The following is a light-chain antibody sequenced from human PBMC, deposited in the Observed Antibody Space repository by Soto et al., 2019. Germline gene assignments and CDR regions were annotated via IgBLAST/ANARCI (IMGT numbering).Light chain of an antibody. CDR2: DAS. V-gene: IGKV3-11*01. CDR3: QQRGSWPDT. J-gene: IGKJ2*01. CDR1: QSVSSY. Sequence: EIVLTQSPATLSLSPGERVTLSCRASQSVSSYLAWFQHKPGQAPRLLIYDASNRATGVPPRFSGSGSGTDFTLTISSLEPEDFAVYCCQQRGSWPDTFGQGTKVEIK.